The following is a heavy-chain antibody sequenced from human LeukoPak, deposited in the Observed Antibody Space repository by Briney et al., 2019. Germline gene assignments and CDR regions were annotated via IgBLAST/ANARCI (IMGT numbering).Heavy chain of an antibody. Sequence: ASVTVSCKASGYTFTSYGISWVRQAPGQGLEWMGWISAYNGNTNYAQKLQGRVTMTTDTSTSTAYMELRSLRSDDTAVYYCARGFSSSWSLAYYFDYWGQGTLVTVSS. J-gene: IGHJ4*02. D-gene: IGHD6-13*01. V-gene: IGHV1-18*01. CDR1: GYTFTSYG. CDR3: ARGFSSSWSLAYYFDY. CDR2: ISAYNGNT.